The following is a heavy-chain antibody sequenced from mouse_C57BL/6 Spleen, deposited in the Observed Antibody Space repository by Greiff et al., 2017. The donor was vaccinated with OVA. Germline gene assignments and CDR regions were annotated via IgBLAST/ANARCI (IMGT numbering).Heavy chain of an antibody. CDR2: IYPGDGDT. J-gene: IGHJ4*01. Sequence: QVQLKESGPELVKPGASVKISCKASGYAFSSSWMNWVKQRPGKGLEWIGRIYPGDGDTNYNGKFKGKATLTADKSSSTAYMQLSSLTSEDSAVYFCARLDYYGSSLYAMDYWGQGTSVTVSS. CDR1: GYAFSSSW. D-gene: IGHD1-1*01. V-gene: IGHV1-82*01. CDR3: ARLDYYGSSLYAMDY.